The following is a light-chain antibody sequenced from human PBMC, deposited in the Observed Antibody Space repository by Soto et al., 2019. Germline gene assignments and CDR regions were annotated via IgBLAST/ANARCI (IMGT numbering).Light chain of an antibody. V-gene: IGKV1-5*03. J-gene: IGKJ2*01. CDR1: QSISSW. CDR3: QQYNSYPYT. Sequence: DIQMTQSPSTLSASVGDRVTITCRASQSISSWLAWYQQKPGKAPKLLIYKASTLESGVPSRFSGSGSGTEFTLTISSPQPDDFATYYCQQYNSYPYTFGHGTKLEIK. CDR2: KAS.